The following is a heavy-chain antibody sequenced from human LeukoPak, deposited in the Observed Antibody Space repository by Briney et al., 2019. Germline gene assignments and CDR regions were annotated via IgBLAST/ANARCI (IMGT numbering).Heavy chain of an antibody. D-gene: IGHD5-18*01. Sequence: SETLSLTCTVSGGSISSYYWSWIRQPPGKGLEWIGYIYYSGSTNYNPSLKSRVTISVDLSKNQFSLKLSSVTAADTAVYYCARTTEGGYAYDYFYYYYMDVWGKGTTVTISS. CDR3: ARTTEGGYAYDYFYYYYMDV. CDR1: GGSISSYY. J-gene: IGHJ6*03. V-gene: IGHV4-59*01. CDR2: IYYSGST.